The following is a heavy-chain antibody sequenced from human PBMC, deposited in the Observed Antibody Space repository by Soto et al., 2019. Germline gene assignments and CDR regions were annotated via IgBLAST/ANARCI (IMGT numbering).Heavy chain of an antibody. CDR1: GYSISSGYY. J-gene: IGHJ5*02. V-gene: IGHV4-38-2*02. CDR3: ARDAPYYYDSSGSTRRWFDP. Sequence: SETLSLTCAVSGYSISSGYYWGWIRQPPGKGLEWIGSIYHSGSTYYNPSLKSRVTISVDTSKNQFSLKLSSVTAAETAVYYCARDAPYYYDSSGSTRRWFDPWGQGTLVTVSS. D-gene: IGHD3-22*01. CDR2: IYHSGST.